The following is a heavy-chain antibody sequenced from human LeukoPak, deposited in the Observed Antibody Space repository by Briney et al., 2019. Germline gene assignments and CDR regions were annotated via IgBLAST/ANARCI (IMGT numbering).Heavy chain of an antibody. D-gene: IGHD5-18*01. CDR3: ARGGRDTPDWFDP. CDR2: IIPILGIA. Sequence: SVKVSCKASGGTFSSYTISWVRQAPGQGLEWMGRIIPILGIANYAQKFQGRVTITADKSTSTAYMELSSLRSEDTAVYYCARGGRDTPDWFDPWAREPWSPSPQ. J-gene: IGHJ5*02. CDR1: GGTFSSYT. V-gene: IGHV1-69*02.